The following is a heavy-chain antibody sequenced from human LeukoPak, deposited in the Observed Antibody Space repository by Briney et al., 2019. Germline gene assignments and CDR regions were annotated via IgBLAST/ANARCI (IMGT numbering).Heavy chain of an antibody. CDR1: GGSFSGYY. D-gene: IGHD2-15*01. CDR2: VNHSGST. V-gene: IGHV4-34*01. CDR3: ARRRVVVVAATVPSLKRYWYFDL. Sequence: SETLSLTCAVYGGSFSGYYWSWIRQPPGKGLEWIGEVNHSGSTNYNPSLKSRVTISVDTSKNQFSLKLSSVTAADTAVYYCARRRVVVVAATVPSLKRYWYFDLWGRGTLVTVSS. J-gene: IGHJ2*01.